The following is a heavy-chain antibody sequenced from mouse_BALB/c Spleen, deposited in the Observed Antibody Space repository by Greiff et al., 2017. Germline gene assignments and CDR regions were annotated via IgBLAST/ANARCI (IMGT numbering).Heavy chain of an antibody. CDR2: IWGDGST. J-gene: IGHJ4*01. V-gene: IGHV2-6-7*01. Sequence: VKVVESGPGLVAPSQSLSITCTVSGFSLTGYGVNWVRQPPGKGLEWLGMIWGDGSTDYNSALKSRLSISKDNSKSQVFLKMNSLQTDDTARYYCAREGVYYGYAMDYWGQGTSVTVSS. CDR1: GFSLTGYG. D-gene: IGHD1-1*01. CDR3: AREGVYYGYAMDY.